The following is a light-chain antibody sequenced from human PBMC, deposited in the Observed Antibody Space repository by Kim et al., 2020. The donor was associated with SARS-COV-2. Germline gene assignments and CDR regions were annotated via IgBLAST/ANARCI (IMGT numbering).Light chain of an antibody. CDR1: CSNIGSRY. CDR3: AAWDGSLSGRL. Sequence: GQRVTISCSGSCSNIGSRYVQWYQQVPGMAPKPLISKDNQRPSGVPDRFSGSKSGTSASLAISGLRSGDEAYYYCAAWDGSLSGRLFGGGTQLTVL. V-gene: IGLV1-47*01. CDR2: KDN. J-gene: IGLJ3*02.